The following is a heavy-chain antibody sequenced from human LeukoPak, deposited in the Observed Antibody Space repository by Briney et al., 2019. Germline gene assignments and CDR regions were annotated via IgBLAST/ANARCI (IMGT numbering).Heavy chain of an antibody. V-gene: IGHV3-7*04. D-gene: IGHD4-17*01. Sequence: GGSLRLSCAASEFTFSTYWMTWVRQAPGKGLEWVANINQDGSEKYYVESVKGRFTISRDNAKSSLFLKMNSLRAEATAVYYCARVPATVKADYWGQGTLVTVSS. CDR3: ARVPATVKADY. CDR2: INQDGSEK. CDR1: EFTFSTYW. J-gene: IGHJ4*02.